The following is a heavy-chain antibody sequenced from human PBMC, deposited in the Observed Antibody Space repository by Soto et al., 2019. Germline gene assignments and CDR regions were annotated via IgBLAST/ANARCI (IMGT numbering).Heavy chain of an antibody. CDR1: CGSISSCYYY. V-gene: IGHV4-30-4*01. CDR2: IYYSGNT. Sequence: TLSRTCSVSCGSISSCYYYCSWIRQPPVKGLEWIGNIYYSGNTYYNPSLKSRLIISIYTSKNQFSLKLGSVTAADTAVYYCASSSVYGMGVWGKGTTVNVSS. J-gene: IGHJ6*04. CDR3: ASSSVYGMGV. D-gene: IGHD3-10*01.